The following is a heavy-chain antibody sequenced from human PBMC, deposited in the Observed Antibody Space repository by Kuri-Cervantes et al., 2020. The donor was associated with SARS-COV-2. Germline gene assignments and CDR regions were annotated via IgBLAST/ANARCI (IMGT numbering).Heavy chain of an antibody. CDR3: AHSPTVSSTSYQGLLGGFDY. J-gene: IGHJ4*02. CDR2: IDWDDDK. Sequence: SGPTLVKPTQTLTLTCTFSGFSLSTSGMRVSWIRQPPGKALEWLARIDWDDDKYCSTSLKTRLTISKATSKNQVVLTMTNMDPVDTATYYCAHSPTVSSTSYQGLLGGFDYWGQGTLVTVSS. V-gene: IGHV2-70*12. CDR1: GFSLSTSGMR. D-gene: IGHD2-2*01.